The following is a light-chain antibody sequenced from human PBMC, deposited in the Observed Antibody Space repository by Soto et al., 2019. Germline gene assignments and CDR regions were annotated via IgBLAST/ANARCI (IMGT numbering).Light chain of an antibody. Sequence: EIGMTQSTSTLSGSAGEGVTLSWRASQTVPSRIAWYQQKPGQAPRLLGYGASTRATGVPDRFSGTGSGTEFTLTISSLKSQDYGVYYCQQYKSWPPITFGQGTRLEI. CDR1: QTVPSR. V-gene: IGKV3-15*01. CDR2: GAS. CDR3: QQYKSWPPIT. J-gene: IGKJ5*01.